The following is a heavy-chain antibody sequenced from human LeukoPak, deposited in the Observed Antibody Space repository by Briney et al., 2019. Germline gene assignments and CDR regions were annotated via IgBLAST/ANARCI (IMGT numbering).Heavy chain of an antibody. CDR2: IYNGVNA. Sequence: SETLSLTCTVSGASVSSASYWTWIRQPPGKGVEWIAHIYNGVNANYNLSLKSRVTISVDTSKNQFSLKLSSVTAADTAVYYRAISIRWFDPWGQGTLVTVSS. V-gene: IGHV4-61*01. D-gene: IGHD2-21*01. CDR1: GASVSSASY. CDR3: AISIRWFDP. J-gene: IGHJ5*02.